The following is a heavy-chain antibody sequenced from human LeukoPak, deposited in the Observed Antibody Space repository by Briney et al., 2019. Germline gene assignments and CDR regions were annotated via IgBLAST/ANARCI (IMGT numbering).Heavy chain of an antibody. D-gene: IGHD3-16*02. J-gene: IGHJ4*02. CDR2: INWNGGST. Sequence: AGGSLRLSCAASGFTFDDYGMSWVRHAPGKGLEWVSGINWNGGSTGYADSVKGRFTISRDNAKNSLYLQMNSLRAEDTALYYCARDPSYDYVWGSYRSDYWGQGTLVTVSS. CDR3: ARDPSYDYVWGSYRSDY. V-gene: IGHV3-20*04. CDR1: GFTFDDYG.